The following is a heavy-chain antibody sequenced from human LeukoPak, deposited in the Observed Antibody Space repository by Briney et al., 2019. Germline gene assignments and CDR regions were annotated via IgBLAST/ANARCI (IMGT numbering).Heavy chain of an antibody. CDR2: IYYSGST. D-gene: IGHD1-7*01. CDR3: ARATGTKVPPGY. V-gene: IGHV4-59*12. CDR1: GGSISSYY. Sequence: SETLSLTCTVSGGSISSYYWSWIRQPPGKGLEWIGYIYYSGSTNYNPSLKSRVTISVDTSKNQFSPKLSSVTAADTAVYYCARATGTKVPPGYWGQGTLVTVSS. J-gene: IGHJ4*02.